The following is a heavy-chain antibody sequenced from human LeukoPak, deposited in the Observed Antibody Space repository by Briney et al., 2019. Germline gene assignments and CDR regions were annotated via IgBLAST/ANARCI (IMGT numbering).Heavy chain of an antibody. CDR3: AKDVVGAPPGY. D-gene: IGHD1-26*01. Sequence: GGSLRLSCAASGFTFSSYAMTWIRQAPGKGLEWVSAISGTGGSTYYADSVKGRFTISRDNSKNTLYLQMNSLRAEDTAVYYCAKDVVGAPPGYWGQGTLVTVSS. CDR1: GFTFSSYA. V-gene: IGHV3-23*01. CDR2: ISGTGGST. J-gene: IGHJ4*02.